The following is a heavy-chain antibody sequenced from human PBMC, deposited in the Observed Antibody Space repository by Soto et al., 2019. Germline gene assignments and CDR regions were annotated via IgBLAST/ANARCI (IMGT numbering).Heavy chain of an antibody. V-gene: IGHV1-69*13. D-gene: IGHD6-13*01. CDR2: IIPIFGTA. CDR3: ARVVPLYSSSWYGLVN. J-gene: IGHJ4*02. Sequence: SVKVSCKASGGTFSSYAISWVRQAPGQGLEWMGGIIPIFGTANYAQKFQGRVTITADESTSTAYMELSSLRSEDTAVYYCARVVPLYSSSWYGLVNWGQGTLVTVSS. CDR1: GGTFSSYA.